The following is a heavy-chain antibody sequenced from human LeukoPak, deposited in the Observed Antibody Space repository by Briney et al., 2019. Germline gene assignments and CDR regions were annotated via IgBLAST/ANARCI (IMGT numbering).Heavy chain of an antibody. V-gene: IGHV4-34*01. J-gene: IGHJ4*02. Sequence: SETLSLTCALYGGSFSGYYWSWVRQPPGKGLEWIGEINHSGSTNYNPSLKSRVTISVDTSKNQFSLKLSSVTAEDTAVYYCARGSQSLGYCSGGSCRAKLFDYWGQGTLVTVSS. CDR3: ARGSQSLGYCSGGSCRAKLFDY. CDR1: GGSFSGYY. D-gene: IGHD2-15*01. CDR2: INHSGST.